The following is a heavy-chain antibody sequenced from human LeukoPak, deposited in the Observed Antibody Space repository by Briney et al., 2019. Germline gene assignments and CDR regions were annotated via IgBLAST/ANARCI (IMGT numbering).Heavy chain of an antibody. D-gene: IGHD6-13*01. CDR3: ARDSAGNDY. J-gene: IGHJ4*02. CDR2: IKQDGSEK. V-gene: IGHV3-7*01. Sequence: GGSLRLSCAASGFTFSTYWMSWVRQAPGKGLEWVANIKQDGSEKYYIDSVKGRFTISRDNAQNSLYLQMDSLRAEDTAMYYCARDSAGNDYWGQGTLVTVSS. CDR1: GFTFSTYW.